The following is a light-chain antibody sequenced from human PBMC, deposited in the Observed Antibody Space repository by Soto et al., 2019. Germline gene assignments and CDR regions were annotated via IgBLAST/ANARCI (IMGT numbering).Light chain of an antibody. CDR3: QQFGSSPT. CDR2: GAS. Sequence: EIVLTQSPGTLSLSPGERATLSCRASQSIGSTYLVWYQQKPAQAPRLLIYGASNRATGTPDRFSGSGSGTDFTLTISRLETEDFAVYYCQQFGSSPTFGQGTKVEIK. J-gene: IGKJ1*01. CDR1: QSIGSTY. V-gene: IGKV3-20*01.